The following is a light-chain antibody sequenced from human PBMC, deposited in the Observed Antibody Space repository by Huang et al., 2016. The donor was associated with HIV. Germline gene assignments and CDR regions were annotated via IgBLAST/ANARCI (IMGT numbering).Light chain of an antibody. CDR3: QQYGSSSWA. J-gene: IGKJ1*01. Sequence: EIVLTQSPGSPSLSPGERATLSCRASQSVSRSFLAWYQQKSGQAPRLLIHGASTRATGIPDRFSGSGSGTDFTLTISRLEPEDFAVYYCQQYGSSSWAFGQGTKVEIK. CDR2: GAS. CDR1: QSVSRSF. V-gene: IGKV3-20*01.